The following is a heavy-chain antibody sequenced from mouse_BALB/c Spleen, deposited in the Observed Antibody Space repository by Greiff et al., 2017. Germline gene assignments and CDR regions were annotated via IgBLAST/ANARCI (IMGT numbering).Heavy chain of an antibody. Sequence: EVKVVESGGGLVKPGGSLKLSCAASGFTFSDYYMYWVRQTPEKRLEWVATISDGGSYTYYPDSVKGRFTISRDNAKNNLYLQMSSLKSEDTAMYYCARDGSITTAGCAYWGQGTLVTVSA. J-gene: IGHJ3*01. V-gene: IGHV5-4*02. D-gene: IGHD1-2*01. CDR2: ISDGGSYT. CDR1: GFTFSDYY. CDR3: ARDGSITTAGCAY.